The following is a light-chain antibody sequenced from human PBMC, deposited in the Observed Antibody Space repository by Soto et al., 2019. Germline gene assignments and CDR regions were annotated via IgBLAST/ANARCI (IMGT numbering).Light chain of an antibody. V-gene: IGLV1-44*01. CDR2: SKN. CDR3: ASWDDSLDGYV. Sequence: QSVLTQPSSASGTPGQRVTISCSGSSSNIGGNPVNWYQQVPGMAPKLLIYSKNQRPSGVPDRFSGSKSGTSASLAISGLQSDDAADYYCASWDDSLDGYVFGSGTKVTVL. CDR1: SSNIGGNP. J-gene: IGLJ1*01.